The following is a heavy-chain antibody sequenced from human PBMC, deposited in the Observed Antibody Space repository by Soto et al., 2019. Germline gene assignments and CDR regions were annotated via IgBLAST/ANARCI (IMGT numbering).Heavy chain of an antibody. CDR1: GFTFSSYG. V-gene: IGHV3-30*18. Sequence: PGGSLRLSCAASGFTFSSYGMHWVRQAPGKGLEWVAVISYDGSNKYYADSVKGRFTISRDNSKNTLYLQMNSLRAEDTAVYYCAKSPVGFPYYFDYWGQGTLVTVSS. CDR3: AKSPVGFPYYFDY. J-gene: IGHJ4*02. D-gene: IGHD2-15*01. CDR2: ISYDGSNK.